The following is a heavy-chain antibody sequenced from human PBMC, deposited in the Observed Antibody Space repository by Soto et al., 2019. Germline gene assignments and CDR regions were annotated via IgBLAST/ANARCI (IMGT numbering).Heavy chain of an antibody. CDR3: AKALVGEVGATDY. J-gene: IGHJ4*02. Sequence: GGSLRLSCEASGFTFSSNAMSWVRQAPGKGLEWVSGISGSGGRTYYADSVKGRFTISRDNSKNTLYLQMNSLGAEDAALYYCAKALVGEVGATDYWGQGTLVTVSS. CDR1: GFTFSSNA. V-gene: IGHV3-23*01. CDR2: ISGSGGRT. D-gene: IGHD1-26*01.